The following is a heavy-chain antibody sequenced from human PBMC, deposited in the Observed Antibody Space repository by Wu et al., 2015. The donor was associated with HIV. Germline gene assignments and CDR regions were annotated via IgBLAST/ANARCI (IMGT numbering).Heavy chain of an antibody. CDR2: INPLFGTT. D-gene: IGHD4-11*01. J-gene: IGHJ4*02. CDR3: ARLQSLHGLYSNADY. Sequence: QAQLVQFGADMKKPGSSVKVTCKASGDGFTSYAVSWVRQAPGQGLEWMGGINPLFGTTKHSQKFQDRLTFTTDESKTTAYMELSSLRSEDTAVYYCARLQSLHGLYSNADYWGQGTLVTVSS. CDR1: GDGFTSYA. V-gene: IGHV1-69*05.